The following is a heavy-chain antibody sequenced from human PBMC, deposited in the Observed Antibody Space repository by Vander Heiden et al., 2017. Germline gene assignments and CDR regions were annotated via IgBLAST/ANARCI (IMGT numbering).Heavy chain of an antibody. J-gene: IGHJ4*02. D-gene: IGHD6-25*01. CDR2: INESGST. V-gene: IGHV4-34*02. Sequence: QVQLPQWGAALLKPSAPLSLTCAVYGGSFSGYYWPWIRQPPGKGLGWIGEINESGSTNYNPSLKSRVTISGDTSKNQFSLRLTSVTAADTAVYYCARRGRLTFDYWGQGTLVTVSS. CDR1: GGSFSGYY. CDR3: ARRGRLTFDY.